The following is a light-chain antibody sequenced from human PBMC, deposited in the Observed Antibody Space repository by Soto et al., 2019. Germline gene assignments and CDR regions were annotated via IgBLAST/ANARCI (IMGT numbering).Light chain of an antibody. CDR2: GAS. J-gene: IGKJ1*01. CDR3: QQYGSSPS. Sequence: EIVLTQSPCTLPLSPGERATLSCRASQSVSNNDLAWYQQKPGHAPSLLIYGASNRATGIPDRFSGSGSGTDFTLTISRLEPEDFAVYYCQQYGSSPSFGQGTKVDIK. CDR1: QSVSNND. V-gene: IGKV3-20*01.